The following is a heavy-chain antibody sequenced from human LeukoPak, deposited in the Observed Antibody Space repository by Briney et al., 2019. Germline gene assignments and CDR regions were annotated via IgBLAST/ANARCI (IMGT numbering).Heavy chain of an antibody. CDR3: AGMVRGLIHYYMDV. V-gene: IGHV4-39*07. D-gene: IGHD3-10*01. CDR1: GGSISSGSYY. J-gene: IGHJ6*03. CDR2: INHSGST. Sequence: PSQTLSLTCTVSGGSISSGSYYWSWIRQPPGKGLEWIGEINHSGSTNYNPSLKSRVTISVDTSKDQFSLKLSSVTAADTAVYYCAGMVRGLIHYYMDVWGKGTTVTVSS.